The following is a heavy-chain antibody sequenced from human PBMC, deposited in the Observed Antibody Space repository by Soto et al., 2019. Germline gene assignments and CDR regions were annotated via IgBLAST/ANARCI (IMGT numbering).Heavy chain of an antibody. J-gene: IGHJ3*02. CDR1: GVSISSSSYS. D-gene: IGHD2-8*01. Sequence: SGTLSLTCTVSGVSISSSSYSGAWIRQRPGKGRESLGRVYYSGSAYYNPSLKSRVTISVDMSNNQCSLKLSSVAAADTAVYYCARDEYCTNGVCYSWDAFDIWGQGTMVTVS. CDR3: ARDEYCTNGVCYSWDAFDI. CDR2: VYYSGSA. V-gene: IGHV4-39*02.